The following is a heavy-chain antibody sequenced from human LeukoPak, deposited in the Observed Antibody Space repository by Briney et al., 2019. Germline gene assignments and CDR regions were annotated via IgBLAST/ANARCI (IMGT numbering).Heavy chain of an antibody. J-gene: IGHJ4*02. CDR1: GFTFSDYY. CDR3: ARATYDYYDSSGYFDY. D-gene: IGHD3-22*01. V-gene: IGHV4-34*01. Sequence: GSLRLSCAASGFTFSDYYWSWIRQPPGKGLEWIGEINHSGSTNYNPSLKSRVTISVDTSKNQFSLKLSSVTAADTAVYYCARATYDYYDSSGYFDYWGQGTLVTVSS. CDR2: INHSGST.